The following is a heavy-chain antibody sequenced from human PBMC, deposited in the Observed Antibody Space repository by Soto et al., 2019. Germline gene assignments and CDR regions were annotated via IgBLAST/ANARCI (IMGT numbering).Heavy chain of an antibody. Sequence: QLQLQESGPGLVKPSETLSLTCTVSGDSVSSSNYYWGWIRQPPGKGLEWIGSVYYSGSNYYNPSLKSRVTMSVDTSKNQFSLKLSSVTAADAAVYYCARHPTFSGWEYYFDYWGQGTPVTVSS. CDR1: GDSVSSSNYY. CDR2: VYYSGSN. V-gene: IGHV4-39*01. CDR3: ARHPTFSGWEYYFDY. J-gene: IGHJ4*02. D-gene: IGHD6-19*01.